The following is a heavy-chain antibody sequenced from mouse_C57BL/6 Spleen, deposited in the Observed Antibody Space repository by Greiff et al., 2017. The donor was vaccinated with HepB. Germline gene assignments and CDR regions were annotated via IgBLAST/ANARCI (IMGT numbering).Heavy chain of an antibody. CDR1: GYTFTSYW. CDR2: IHPNSGST. J-gene: IGHJ3*01. V-gene: IGHV1-64*01. CDR3: ARGYYDYDEFAY. D-gene: IGHD2-4*01. Sequence: QVQLQQPGAELVKPGASVKLSCKASGYTFTSYWMHWVKQRPGQGLEWIGMIHPNSGSTNYNEKFKSKATLTVDKSSSTAYMQLSSLTSEDSAVYYCARGYYDYDEFAYWGQGTLVTVSA.